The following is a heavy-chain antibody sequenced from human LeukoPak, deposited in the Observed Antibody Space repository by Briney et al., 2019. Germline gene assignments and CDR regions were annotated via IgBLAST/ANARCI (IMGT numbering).Heavy chain of an antibody. D-gene: IGHD6-13*01. CDR1: GFTIRFSNYA. V-gene: IGHV3-23*01. Sequence: QSGGSLRLSCAASGFTIRFSNYAMSWVRQAPGKGLEWVSAISGSGGSTYYADSLKGRFSISRDNSKNTLYLQMNSLRAEDTAVYYCAKDKITLAAAAFYYFDYWGQGTLVTVSS. CDR2: ISGSGGST. J-gene: IGHJ4*02. CDR3: AKDKITLAAAAFYYFDY.